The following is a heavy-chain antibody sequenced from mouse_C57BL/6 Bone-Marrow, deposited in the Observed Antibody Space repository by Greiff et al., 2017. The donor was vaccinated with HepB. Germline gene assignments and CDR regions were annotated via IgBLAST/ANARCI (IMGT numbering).Heavy chain of an antibody. V-gene: IGHV5-9-1*02. CDR3: TSPLTGTGFAY. Sequence: EVQVVESGEGLVKPGGSLKLSCAASGFTFSSYAMSWVRQTPEKRLEWVAYISSGGDYIYYADTVKGRFTISRDNARNTLYLQMSSLKSEDTAMYYCTSPLTGTGFAYWGQGTLVTVSA. J-gene: IGHJ3*01. CDR2: ISSGGDYI. CDR1: GFTFSSYA. D-gene: IGHD4-1*01.